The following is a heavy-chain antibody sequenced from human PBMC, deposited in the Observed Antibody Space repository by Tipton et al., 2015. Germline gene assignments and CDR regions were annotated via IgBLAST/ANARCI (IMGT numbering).Heavy chain of an antibody. CDR2: IYHSGST. Sequence: TLSLTCTVSAGSISSSFWWSWVRQPPGKGLEWIAEIYHSGSTYYNPSLKSRVTISIDRFKNQFSLKLSSVTAADTAVYYCASPSLPHDRGDYYFQSWGQGSLVTVSS. CDR1: AGSISSSFW. CDR3: ASPSLPHDRGDYYFQS. D-gene: IGHD2-21*02. J-gene: IGHJ4*02. V-gene: IGHV4-4*02.